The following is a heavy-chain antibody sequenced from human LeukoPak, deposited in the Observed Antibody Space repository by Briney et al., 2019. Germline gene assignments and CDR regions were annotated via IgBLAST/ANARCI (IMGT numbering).Heavy chain of an antibody. CDR2: IYYSGST. D-gene: IGHD4-23*01. Sequence: SETLSLTCTVSGGSISSYYWSWIRQPPGKGLEWIGYIYYSGSTNYNPSLKSRVTISVDTSKNQFSLKLSSVTAADTAVYYCARDSTVVTGLDAFDIWGQGTMVTVSS. V-gene: IGHV4-59*01. J-gene: IGHJ3*02. CDR3: ARDSTVVTGLDAFDI. CDR1: GGSISSYY.